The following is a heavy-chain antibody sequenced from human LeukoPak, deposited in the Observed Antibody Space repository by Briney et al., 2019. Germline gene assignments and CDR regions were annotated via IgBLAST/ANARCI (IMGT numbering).Heavy chain of an antibody. CDR1: GVTFSGYA. J-gene: IGHJ5*02. CDR2: IIGSGGST. CDR3: AQDGVEWFGLTGLKYTTFDP. Sequence: VGSLRLSCAASGVTFSGYAMRCVREAPGERLEWVSGIIGSGGSTYYADSVKGRFTISRDNSNNTLYPQMNRLRPEDTALYHRAQDGVEWFGLTGLKYTTFDPLGQGTLVTVSS. D-gene: IGHD3-10*01. V-gene: IGHV3-23*01.